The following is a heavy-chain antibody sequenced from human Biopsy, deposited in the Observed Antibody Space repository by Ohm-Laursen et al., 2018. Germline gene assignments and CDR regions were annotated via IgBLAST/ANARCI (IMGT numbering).Heavy chain of an antibody. CDR3: AKGQDLRGGAEYFQH. CDR2: INPHSGTT. D-gene: IGHD2-15*01. V-gene: IGHV1-2*02. J-gene: IGHJ1*01. Sequence: ASVKASCKASGYTFTGQYLHWVRQVPGQGLEWMGWINPHSGTTKFAQDFQGRVTMTRDTSITTAYMELRGLRSDDTAVYYCAKGQDLRGGAEYFQHWGQGALVTVSS. CDR1: GYTFTGQY.